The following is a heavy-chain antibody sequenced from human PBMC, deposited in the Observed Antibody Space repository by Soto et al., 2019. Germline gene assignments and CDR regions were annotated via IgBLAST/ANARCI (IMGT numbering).Heavy chain of an antibody. V-gene: IGHV1-2*04. CDR2: INPNSGGT. D-gene: IGHD2-15*01. Sequence: SVKVSCEASGYTFTGYYMHWVRQAPVQGLEWMGWINPNSGGTNYAQKFQGWVTMTRDTSISTAYMELSRLRSDDTAVYYCASTVVTNPTYDAFDIWGQGTMVTVSS. CDR3: ASTVVTNPTYDAFDI. J-gene: IGHJ3*02. CDR1: GYTFTGYY.